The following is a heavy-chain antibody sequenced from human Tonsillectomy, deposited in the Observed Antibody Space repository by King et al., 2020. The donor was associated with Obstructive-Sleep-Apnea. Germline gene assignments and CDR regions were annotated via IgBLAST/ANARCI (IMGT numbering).Heavy chain of an antibody. D-gene: IGHD2-15*01. CDR1: GYTFIDYY. Sequence: VQLVESGAEVKKPGASVKVSCKASGYTFIDYYMHWVRQAPGQGPEWMGWINLNNSVTNYAQQFQGRVTMTRDTSISTAYMELSRLRSDDTAVYYCSSDGPPYCSGGRCYPDWGQGTLVTVSS. CDR3: SSDGPPYCSGGRCYPD. CDR2: INLNNSVT. V-gene: IGHV1-2*02. J-gene: IGHJ4*02.